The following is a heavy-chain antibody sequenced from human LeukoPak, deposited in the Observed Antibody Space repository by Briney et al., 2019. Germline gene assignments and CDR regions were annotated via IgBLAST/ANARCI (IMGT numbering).Heavy chain of an antibody. CDR2: ISGSGGST. CDR3: AKGQNYDFWSGYPYYYYYYGWTS. J-gene: IGHJ6*02. D-gene: IGHD3-3*01. V-gene: IGHV3-23*01. Sequence: GGSLRLSCAASGFTFSSYAMSWVRQAPGKGLEWVSAISGSGGSTYYADSVKGRFTISRDNSKNTLYLQMNSLRAEDTAVYYCAKGQNYDFWSGYPYYYYYYGWTSGAKGPRSPSP. CDR1: GFTFSSYA.